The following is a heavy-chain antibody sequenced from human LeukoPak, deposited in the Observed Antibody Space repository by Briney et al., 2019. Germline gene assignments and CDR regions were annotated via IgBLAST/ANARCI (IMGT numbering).Heavy chain of an antibody. D-gene: IGHD6-19*01. J-gene: IGHJ4*02. CDR3: AKHSSGWYAREYYFDY. CDR1: GFTFSSYA. Sequence: PGGSLRLSCAASGFTFSSYAMSWVRQAPGKGLEWVSAISGSGGSTYYADSVKGRFTISRDNSKNMLYLQMNSLRAEDTAVYYCAKHSSGWYAREYYFDYWGQGTLVTVSS. V-gene: IGHV3-23*01. CDR2: ISGSGGST.